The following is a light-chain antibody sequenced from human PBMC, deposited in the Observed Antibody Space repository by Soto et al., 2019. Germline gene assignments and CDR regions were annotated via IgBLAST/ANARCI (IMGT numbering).Light chain of an antibody. CDR3: QRRSNWPPAWT. V-gene: IGKV3-11*01. CDR2: DAS. CDR1: QNINSY. Sequence: EIVLTQSPATLSLSPGERVTLSCRASQNINSYLAWYQQKPGQAPRLLIYDASDRATGIPARFSGSGSGTDFTLTISSLEPEDFAVYYCQRRSNWPPAWTFGQGTKVEV. J-gene: IGKJ1*01.